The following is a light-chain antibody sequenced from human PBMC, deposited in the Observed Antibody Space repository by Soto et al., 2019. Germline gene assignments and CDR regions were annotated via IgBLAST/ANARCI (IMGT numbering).Light chain of an antibody. Sequence: DIELTQSPGTLSLSPGERVILSCRASQTVRSSFVAWYQQKPGQAPRLLIYGASTRATGIPDGFSGSGSGTDFTLTISSLEPEDLAVYYCQHYGRSSWTFGQGTKVEIK. CDR2: GAS. CDR3: QHYGRSSWT. V-gene: IGKV3-20*01. CDR1: QTVRSSF. J-gene: IGKJ1*01.